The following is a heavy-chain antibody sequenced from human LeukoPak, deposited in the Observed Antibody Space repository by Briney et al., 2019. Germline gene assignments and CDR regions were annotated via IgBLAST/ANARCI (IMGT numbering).Heavy chain of an antibody. Sequence: PSETLSLTCTVSGGSISSYYWSWIRQPPGKGLEWIGYIYTSGSTNYNPSLKSRVTISVDTSKNQFSLKLSSVTAADTAVYYCAGAKRHDFWSGYFSYWGQGTLVTVSS. CDR2: IYTSGST. CDR3: AGAKRHDFWSGYFSY. D-gene: IGHD3-3*01. CDR1: GGSISSYY. J-gene: IGHJ4*02. V-gene: IGHV4-4*09.